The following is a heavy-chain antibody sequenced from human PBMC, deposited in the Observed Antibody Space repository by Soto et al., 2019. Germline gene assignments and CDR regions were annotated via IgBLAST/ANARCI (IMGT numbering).Heavy chain of an antibody. J-gene: IGHJ6*02. CDR1: GYTFTGYY. CDR2: INPNSGGT. D-gene: IGHD2-8*01. CDR3: ARDGIVLMVYAPTPYGMDV. V-gene: IGHV1-2*02. Sequence: ASVKVSCKASGYTFTGYYMHRVRQAPGQGLEWMGWINPNSGGTNYAQKFQGRVTMTRDTSISTAYMELSRLRSDDTAVYYCARDGIVLMVYAPTPYGMDVWGQGTTVTVSS.